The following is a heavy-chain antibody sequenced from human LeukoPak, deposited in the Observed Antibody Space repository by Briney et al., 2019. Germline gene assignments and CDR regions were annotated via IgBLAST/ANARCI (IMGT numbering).Heavy chain of an antibody. CDR2: IYHSGSS. V-gene: IGHV4-4*02. J-gene: IGHJ6*02. CDR1: GGSISSRNW. D-gene: IGHD3-22*01. Sequence: PSETLSLTCAVSGGSISSRNWWSWVRQPPGKGLEWIGEIYHSGSSNYKPSLKSRVTISVDKFKNQFSLKLSSVTGADTVVYYCARGDYDDSSGYHYYYYGMDVWGQGTTVTVSS. CDR3: ARGDYDDSSGYHYYYYGMDV.